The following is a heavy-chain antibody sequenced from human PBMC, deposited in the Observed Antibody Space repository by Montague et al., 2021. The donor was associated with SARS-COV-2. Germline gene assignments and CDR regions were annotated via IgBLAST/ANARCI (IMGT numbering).Heavy chain of an antibody. D-gene: IGHD3-22*01. CDR3: SGNMYFYDSRGYQNIDY. CDR2: IYTGGSRT. Sequence: SLRLSCAASGFTFSSFAMSWVRQAPGKGLEWASLIYTGGSRTYYTDSVKGRFIISRDDSKNTLYLQMNGLRVEDTAIYYCSGNMYFYDSRGYQNIDYWGQGILVAVSS. J-gene: IGHJ4*02. CDR1: GFTFSSFA. V-gene: IGHV3-23*03.